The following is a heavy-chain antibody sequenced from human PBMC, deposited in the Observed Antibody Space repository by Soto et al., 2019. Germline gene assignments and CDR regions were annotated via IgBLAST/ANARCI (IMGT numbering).Heavy chain of an antibody. Sequence: ASVKVSCKASGYTFTSYGISWVRQAPGQGLEWMGWISAYNGNTNYAQKLQGRVTMTTDTSTSTAYMEPRSLRSDDTAVYYCARVPITIFGVVNSWFDPWGQGTLVTVSS. CDR2: ISAYNGNT. J-gene: IGHJ5*02. CDR1: GYTFTSYG. V-gene: IGHV1-18*01. CDR3: ARVPITIFGVVNSWFDP. D-gene: IGHD3-3*01.